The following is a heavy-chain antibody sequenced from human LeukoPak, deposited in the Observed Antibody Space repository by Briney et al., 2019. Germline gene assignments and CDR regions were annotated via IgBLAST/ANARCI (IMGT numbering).Heavy chain of an antibody. J-gene: IGHJ4*02. CDR1: GYTFTSYY. CDR2: IKPSGGST. V-gene: IGHV1-46*01. CDR3: ARDPGVEYYFDD. Sequence: ASLKVSCKASGYTFTSYYMHWVRQAPGQGLEWMGIIKPSGGSTSYAQKFQGRVTMTRDTYTSTVYMELSSLRPEDTAVYYCARDPGVEYYFDDWGQGTLVTVSS. D-gene: IGHD1-1*01.